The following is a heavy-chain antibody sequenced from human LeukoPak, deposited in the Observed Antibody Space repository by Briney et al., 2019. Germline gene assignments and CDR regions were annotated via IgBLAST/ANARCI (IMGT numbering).Heavy chain of an antibody. CDR3: ASGTVRWLVGIDAFDI. CDR1: GYTFTGYY. Sequence: ASVKVSCKASGYTFTGYYMHWVRQAPGQGLEWMGWTNPNSGGTNYAQKFQGRVTMTRDTSISTAYMELSRLRSDDTAVYYCASGTVRWLVGIDAFDIWGQGTMVTVSS. J-gene: IGHJ3*02. CDR2: TNPNSGGT. V-gene: IGHV1-2*02. D-gene: IGHD6-19*01.